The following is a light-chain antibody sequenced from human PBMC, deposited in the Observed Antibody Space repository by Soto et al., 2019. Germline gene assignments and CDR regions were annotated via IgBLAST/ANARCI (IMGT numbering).Light chain of an antibody. CDR1: QSISTW. V-gene: IGKV1-5*02. CDR3: QQYNSYFMWT. Sequence: DIQMTQSPSTLSASVGDRVTIICRASQSISTWLAWYQLKPGKAPKLLIYDASTLEGGVPSRFSGSGSGTEFTLTISSLQPDDFANYYCQQYNSYFMWTFGQGTKVDIK. CDR2: DAS. J-gene: IGKJ1*01.